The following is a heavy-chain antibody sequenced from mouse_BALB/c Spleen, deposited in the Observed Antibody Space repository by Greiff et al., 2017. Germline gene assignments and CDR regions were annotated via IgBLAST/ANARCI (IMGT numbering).Heavy chain of an antibody. D-gene: IGHD2-3*01. V-gene: IGHV2-9*02. Sequence: VQRVESGPGLVAPSQSLSITCTVSGFSLPSYGVHWVRQPPGKGLEWLGVIWAGGSTNYNSALMSRLSISKDNSKSQVFLKMNRLQTDETAMYYLARYDGYNRYFDYWGQGTTHTVSS. CDR1: GFSLPSYG. CDR2: IWAGGST. J-gene: IGHJ2*01. CDR3: ARYDGYNRYFDY.